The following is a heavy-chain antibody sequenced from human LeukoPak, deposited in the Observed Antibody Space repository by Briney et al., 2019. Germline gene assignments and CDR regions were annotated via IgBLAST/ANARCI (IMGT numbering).Heavy chain of an antibody. V-gene: IGHV3-7*02. D-gene: IGHD1-1*01. Sequence: GGSLRLSCAASGFTFSNYAMSWVRQAPGKGLEWVANVKQDGSEKFYVDSVKGRFTIFRDNAKNSLYLQMNSLRAEDTAVYYCARAYISPNWFDPWGQGTLVTVSS. J-gene: IGHJ5*02. CDR2: VKQDGSEK. CDR1: GFTFSNYA. CDR3: ARAYISPNWFDP.